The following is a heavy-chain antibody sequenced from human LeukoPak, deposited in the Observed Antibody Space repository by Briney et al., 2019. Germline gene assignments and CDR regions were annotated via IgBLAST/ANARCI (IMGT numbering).Heavy chain of an antibody. J-gene: IGHJ3*02. Sequence: SETLSLTCTVSGGSISSYYWSWIRQPPGKGLEWIGYIYYSGNTNYNPSLKSRVTISVDTSKNQFSLKLTSVTAADTAVYYCAREYSAFEIWGPGTMVTVSS. V-gene: IGHV4-59*12. D-gene: IGHD1-1*01. CDR2: IYYSGNT. CDR1: GGSISSYY. CDR3: AREYSAFEI.